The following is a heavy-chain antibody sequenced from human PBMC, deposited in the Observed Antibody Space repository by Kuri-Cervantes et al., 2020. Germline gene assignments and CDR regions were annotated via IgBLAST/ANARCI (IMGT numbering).Heavy chain of an antibody. Sequence: SETLSLTCAVYGGSFSGYYWSWIRQPPGKGLEWIGEINHSGSTNYNPPLKSRVTISVDTSKNQFSLKLSSVTAADTAVYYCARGRRVFQWLVQGEGNWFDPWGQGTLVTVSS. J-gene: IGHJ5*02. CDR1: GGSFSGYY. V-gene: IGHV4-34*01. D-gene: IGHD6-19*01. CDR2: INHSGST. CDR3: ARGRRVFQWLVQGEGNWFDP.